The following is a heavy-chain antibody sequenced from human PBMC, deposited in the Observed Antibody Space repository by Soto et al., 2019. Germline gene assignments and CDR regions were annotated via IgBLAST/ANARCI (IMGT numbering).Heavy chain of an antibody. CDR3: VRDRAKYYFDS. J-gene: IGHJ4*02. Sequence: QVQLQESGPGLVKPSETLSLTCTVSGGSISSDYWSWIRQPPGKGLEWIGYIYYNGISNYNPSLKSRVTMSVETSKKQRSRMPTSVTAADTAVYYCVRDRAKYYFDSWGQGIMVTVSS. V-gene: IGHV4-59*01. CDR1: GGSISSDY. CDR2: IYYNGIS.